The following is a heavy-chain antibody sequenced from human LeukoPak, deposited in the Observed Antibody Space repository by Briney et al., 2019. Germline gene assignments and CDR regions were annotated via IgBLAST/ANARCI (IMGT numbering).Heavy chain of an antibody. D-gene: IGHD5-24*01. CDR3: ARGEMAIALPDDY. CDR2: IRYDGSNK. V-gene: IGHV3-33*01. J-gene: IGHJ4*02. CDR1: GFTFSSYG. Sequence: GGSLRLSCAASGFTFSSYGMHWVRQAPGKGLEWVAVIRYDGSNKYYADSVKGRFTISRDNSKNTLYLQMNSLRAEDTAVYYCARGEMAIALPDDYWGQGTLVTVSS.